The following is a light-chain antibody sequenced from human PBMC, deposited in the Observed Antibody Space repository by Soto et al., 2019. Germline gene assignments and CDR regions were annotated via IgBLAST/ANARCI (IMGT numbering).Light chain of an antibody. V-gene: IGLV2-14*01. J-gene: IGLJ1*01. Sequence: QSVLTQPASVSGSPGQSITISCTGTSSDVGGYNDVSWYQQHPGKAPKLMIFEVSNRPSGVSNRFSGSKSGKTASLTISGLQAEDEADYYCTSYTSSSTLPYVFGTGTKVTVL. CDR2: EVS. CDR3: TSYTSSSTLPYV. CDR1: SSDVGGYND.